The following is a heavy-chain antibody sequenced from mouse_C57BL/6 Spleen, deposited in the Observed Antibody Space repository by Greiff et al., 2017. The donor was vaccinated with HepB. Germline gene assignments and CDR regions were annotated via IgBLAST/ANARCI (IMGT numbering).Heavy chain of an antibody. CDR3: ARFYYDYDEGYAMDY. CDR2: ISYSGST. CDR1: GYSITSGYD. V-gene: IGHV3-1*01. Sequence: EVKLEESGPGMVKPSQSLSLTCTVTGYSITSGYDWHWIRHFPGNKLEWIGYISYSGSTNYNPSLKSRIPITHDTSKNHFFLKLNSVTTEDTATYYCARFYYDYDEGYAMDYWGQGTSVTVSS. D-gene: IGHD2-4*01. J-gene: IGHJ4*01.